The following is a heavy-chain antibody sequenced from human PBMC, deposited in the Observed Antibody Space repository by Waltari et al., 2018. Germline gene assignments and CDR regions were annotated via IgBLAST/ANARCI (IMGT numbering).Heavy chain of an antibody. CDR1: GFNINYNY. CDR2: SYSGGRT. J-gene: IGHJ4*01. D-gene: IGHD6-6*01. V-gene: IGHV3-53*01. CDR3: ARGETAVLDY. Sequence: EVQLVESGGGLIQPGGSLRLSCAASGFNINYNYMTWVRQPPGKGLEWVSGSYSGGRTDYPLSMKGRVTISRDTYKNLVFLEMKSLRAEDTAVYYCARGETAVLDYWGHGTLVTVSS.